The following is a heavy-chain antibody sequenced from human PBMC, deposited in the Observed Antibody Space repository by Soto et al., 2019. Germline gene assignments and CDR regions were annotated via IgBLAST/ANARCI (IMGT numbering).Heavy chain of an antibody. CDR2: IYWAGDK. CDR3: AHSRCGGDCLRSYSSHYSNGLDV. V-gene: IGHV2-5*02. D-gene: IGHD2-21*02. Sequence: QITLKESGPTLVKPTQPLTLTCTFSGFSLNTGGLGVGWIRQPPGKALEWLALIYWAGDKRYSPSLKRRLSIAKDTPNNQVVLTMTNMNPVDTATYYCAHSRCGGDCLRSYSSHYSNGLDVWGQGTTVPVSS. J-gene: IGHJ6*02. CDR1: GFSLNTGGLG.